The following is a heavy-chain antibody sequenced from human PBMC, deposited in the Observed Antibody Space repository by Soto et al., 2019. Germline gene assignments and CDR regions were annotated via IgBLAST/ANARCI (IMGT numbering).Heavy chain of an antibody. CDR3: ARGRYCLTGRCFPNWFDS. D-gene: IGHD2-15*01. J-gene: IGHJ5*01. CDR1: GDSISTVDYF. V-gene: IGHV4-30-4*01. Sequence: PSKTLSLTCSVSGDSISTVDYFWAWIRQPPGQALEYIGYIYKSTTTYYNPSFESRVAISLDTSKSQFSLNVTSVTAADTAVYFCARGRYCLTGRCFPNWFDSWGQGTLVTVSS. CDR2: IYKSTTT.